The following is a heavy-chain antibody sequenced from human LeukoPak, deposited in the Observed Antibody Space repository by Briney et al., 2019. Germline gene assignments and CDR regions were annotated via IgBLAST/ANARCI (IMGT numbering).Heavy chain of an antibody. J-gene: IGHJ4*02. Sequence: GGSLRLSCAASGFSFSDYWMSWVRQAPGKGLEWVANIKQDGSEKSYLDSVKGRFSISRDNVEDSLYLQMNSLRAEDTAVYYCATLRDGYEFDYWGQGTLVTVSS. CDR2: IKQDGSEK. CDR1: GFSFSDYW. D-gene: IGHD5-24*01. V-gene: IGHV3-7*05. CDR3: ATLRDGYEFDY.